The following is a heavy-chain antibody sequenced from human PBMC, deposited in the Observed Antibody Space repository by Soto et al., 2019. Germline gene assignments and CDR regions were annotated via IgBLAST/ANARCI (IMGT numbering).Heavy chain of an antibody. CDR2: IIPIFGTA. Sequence: ASVKVSCKASGGTFSSYAISWVRQAPGQGLEWMGGIIPIFGTANYAQKFQGRVTITADESTSTAYMELSSLRSEDTAVYYCARDWTAVAGTLGYYGMDVWGQGTTVTVSS. V-gene: IGHV1-69*13. J-gene: IGHJ6*02. CDR3: ARDWTAVAGTLGYYGMDV. D-gene: IGHD6-19*01. CDR1: GGTFSSYA.